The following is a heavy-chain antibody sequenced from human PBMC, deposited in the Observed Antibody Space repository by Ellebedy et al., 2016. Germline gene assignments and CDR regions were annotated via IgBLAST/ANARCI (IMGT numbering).Heavy chain of an antibody. CDR1: GFTFDDYG. CDR3: ARDLSLPTRGYSGPLGQ. V-gene: IGHV3-20*01. Sequence: GESLKISXAASGFTFDDYGMSWVRQAPGKGLEWVSGINWNGGSTGYADSVKGRFTISRDNAKNSLYLQMNSLRAEDTALYHCARDLSLPTRGYSGPLGQWGQGTLVTVSS. D-gene: IGHD5-12*01. J-gene: IGHJ4*02. CDR2: INWNGGST.